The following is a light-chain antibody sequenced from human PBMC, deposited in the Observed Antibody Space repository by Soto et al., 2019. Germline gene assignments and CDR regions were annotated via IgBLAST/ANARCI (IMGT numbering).Light chain of an antibody. V-gene: IGLV1-40*01. CDR2: GNS. J-gene: IGLJ2*01. CDR3: QSYDSSLSGSVV. CDR1: SSNIGAGYD. Sequence: QSVLTQPPSVSGAPGQRVTISCTGNSSNIGAGYDVHWYQQFPGTAPKVLIYGNSNRPSGVPDRFSGSKSGTSASLAITGLQAEDEADYYCQSYDSSLSGSVVFGGGTKLTVL.